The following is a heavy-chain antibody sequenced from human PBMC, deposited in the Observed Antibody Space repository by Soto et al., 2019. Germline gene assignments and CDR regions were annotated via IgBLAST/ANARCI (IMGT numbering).Heavy chain of an antibody. J-gene: IGHJ4*02. CDR3: ASGGSCYSRYCSFDY. Sequence: PSEALTLTCTISGGSISIYYWSWIGQPPGKGLEWIGYIYYSGSTNYNPSLKSRVTISVDTSKNQFSLKLSSVTAADTAVYYCASGGSCYSRYCSFDYWAPGTLVTVSS. D-gene: IGHD2-15*01. CDR1: GGSISIYY. V-gene: IGHV4-59*01. CDR2: IYYSGST.